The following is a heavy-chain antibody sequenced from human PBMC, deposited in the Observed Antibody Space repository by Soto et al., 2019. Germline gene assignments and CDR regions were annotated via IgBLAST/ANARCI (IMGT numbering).Heavy chain of an antibody. Sequence: NPSETLSLTCTVSGGSISSYYWSWIRQPPGKGLEWIGYIYYSGSTNYNPPLKSRVTISVDTSKNQFSLKLSSVTAADTAVYYCARDSGYPYNWFDPWGQGTLVTVSS. D-gene: IGHD3-22*01. CDR1: GGSISSYY. V-gene: IGHV4-59*01. CDR2: IYYSGST. CDR3: ARDSGYPYNWFDP. J-gene: IGHJ5*02.